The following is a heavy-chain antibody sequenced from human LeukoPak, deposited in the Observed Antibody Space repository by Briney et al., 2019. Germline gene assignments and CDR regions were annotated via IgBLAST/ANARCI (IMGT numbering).Heavy chain of an antibody. V-gene: IGHV3-30*18. D-gene: IGHD6-19*01. CDR2: ISYDGSNK. J-gene: IGHJ6*02. CDR1: GFTFSSYG. CDR3: AKDVERGSGWYYYYYGMDV. Sequence: GGSLRLSCAASGFTFSSYGMHWVRQAPGKGLEWVAVISYDGSNKYYADSVKGRFTISRDNSKNTLYLQMNSLRAEDTAVYYCAKDVERGSGWYYYYYGMDVWGQGTTVTVSS.